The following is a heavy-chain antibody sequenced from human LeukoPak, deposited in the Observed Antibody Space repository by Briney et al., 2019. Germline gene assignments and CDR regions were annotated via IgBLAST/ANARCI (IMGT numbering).Heavy chain of an antibody. CDR1: GNTFSIYA. V-gene: IGHV1-69*04. J-gene: IGHJ4*02. CDR2: MVPVLAVT. Sequence: ASVKVSYKASGNTFSIYAISWVRQAPGQGLEWMVRMVPVLAVTNNPQNIDGRVTIPADKSTGTAYIEVSGLRPDDTAVYYCAREGDVFGPFDSWGEGTLVSVSS. CDR3: AREGDVFGPFDS. D-gene: IGHD3-16*01.